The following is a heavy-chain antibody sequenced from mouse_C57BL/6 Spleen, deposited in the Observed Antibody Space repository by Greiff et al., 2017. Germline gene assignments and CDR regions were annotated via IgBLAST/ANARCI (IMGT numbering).Heavy chain of an antibody. J-gene: IGHJ2*01. CDR3: ARHWDAHYFDY. V-gene: IGHV5-16*01. CDR1: GFTFSDYY. Sequence: EVNLVESEGGLVQPGSSMKLSCTASGFTFSDYYMAWVRQVPEKGLEWVANINYDGSSTYYLDSLKSRFIISGDNAKNILYLQMSSLKSEDTATYYCARHWDAHYFDYWGQGTTLTVSS. D-gene: IGHD4-1*01. CDR2: INYDGSST.